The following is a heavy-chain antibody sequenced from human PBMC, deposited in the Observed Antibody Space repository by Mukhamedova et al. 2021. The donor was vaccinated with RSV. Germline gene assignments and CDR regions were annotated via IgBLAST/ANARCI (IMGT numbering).Heavy chain of an antibody. CDR2: GGGA. Sequence: GGGAYYADSVEGQFTISRDNAKNSLYLQMNSLRAEDTAVYYCARDPGRDGGNSGAFDIWGQGTMVTVSS. CDR3: ARDPGRDGGNSGAFDI. J-gene: IGHJ3*02. D-gene: IGHD4-23*01. V-gene: IGHV3-11*01.